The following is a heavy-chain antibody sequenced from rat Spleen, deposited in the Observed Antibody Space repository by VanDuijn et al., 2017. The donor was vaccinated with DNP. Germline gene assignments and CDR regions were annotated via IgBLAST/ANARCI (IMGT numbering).Heavy chain of an antibody. D-gene: IGHD3-1*01. Sequence: EVQLQESGPGLVKPSQSLSLTCSVTGYSITSSYRWNWIRKFPGNKMEWIGHISYSGTTNYNPSLKSRISITRDTSKNQFFLQLNSVTTEDTATYYCARWSTFFDYWGQGVMVTVSS. CDR1: GYSITSSY. CDR2: ISYSGTT. J-gene: IGHJ2*01. V-gene: IGHV3-1*01. CDR3: ARWSTFFDY.